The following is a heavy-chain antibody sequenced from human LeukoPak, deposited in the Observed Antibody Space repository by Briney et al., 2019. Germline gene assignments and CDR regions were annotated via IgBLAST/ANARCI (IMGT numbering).Heavy chain of an antibody. CDR3: ARRSTSVRSPFDY. D-gene: IGHD2-2*01. V-gene: IGHV4-59*08. CDR1: GGSISSDF. CDR2: IYGSGST. J-gene: IGHJ4*02. Sequence: PSETLSLTCTVSGGSISSDFWIWVRQPPGKGLEWIGYIYGSGSTNHNPSLKSRVTISVDTSKNQFSLKLSSVTAADTAVYYCARRSTSVRSPFDYWGQGTLVTVSS.